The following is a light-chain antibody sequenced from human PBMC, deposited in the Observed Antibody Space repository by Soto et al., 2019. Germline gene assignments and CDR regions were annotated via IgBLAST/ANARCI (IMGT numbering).Light chain of an antibody. J-gene: IGKJ4*01. CDR1: QSVSSY. Sequence: EIVLTQSPATLSLSPGERATLSCRASQSVSSYLLWYQQRPGQAPRLLIYDASNRATDIPARFSGSGSGTDFTLTISSLEPEDSAVYYCQHRFNWPLTFGGGTKVEIK. CDR3: QHRFNWPLT. CDR2: DAS. V-gene: IGKV3-11*01.